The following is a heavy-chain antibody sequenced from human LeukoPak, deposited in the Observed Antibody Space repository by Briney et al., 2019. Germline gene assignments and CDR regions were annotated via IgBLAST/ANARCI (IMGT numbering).Heavy chain of an antibody. Sequence: PSETLSLTCTVSGGSISSYYWGWIRQPPGKGLEWIGSIYYSGSTYYNPSLKSRVTISVDTSKNQFSLKLSSVTAADTAVYYCARGSYYDSSGYYFANQNDYWGQGTLVTVSS. CDR3: ARGSYYDSSGYYFANQNDY. V-gene: IGHV4-39*07. CDR2: IYYSGST. J-gene: IGHJ4*02. CDR1: GGSISSYY. D-gene: IGHD3-22*01.